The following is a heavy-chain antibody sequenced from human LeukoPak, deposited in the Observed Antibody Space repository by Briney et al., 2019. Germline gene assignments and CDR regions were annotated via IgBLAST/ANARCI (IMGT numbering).Heavy chain of an antibody. J-gene: IGHJ5*02. CDR1: GGSISSGGYY. Sequence: PSQTLSLTCTVSGGSISSGGYYWSWIRQHPGKGLEWIGYIYYSGSTYYNPSLKSRVTISVDTSKNQFSLKLSSVTAADTAVYYCARGERVTIFGVVTNWFDPWGQGTLVTVSS. V-gene: IGHV4-31*03. D-gene: IGHD3-3*01. CDR3: ARGERVTIFGVVTNWFDP. CDR2: IYYSGST.